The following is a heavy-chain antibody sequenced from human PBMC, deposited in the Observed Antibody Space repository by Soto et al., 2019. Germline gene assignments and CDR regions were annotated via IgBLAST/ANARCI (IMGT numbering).Heavy chain of an antibody. D-gene: IGHD3-9*01. V-gene: IGHV3-30-3*01. Sequence: QVQLLEPGGGVVQPGRSLRLSCAASAFTFSDFAMHWVRQAPGKGLEWMAVMSSDGTTIYYAGSVKGRFTISRDNFKSALYLQMNSLRPDDSAVYYCARAGFHFGLDVWGLGTTVTVS. CDR2: MSSDGTTI. CDR3: ARAGFHFGLDV. CDR1: AFTFSDFA. J-gene: IGHJ6*02.